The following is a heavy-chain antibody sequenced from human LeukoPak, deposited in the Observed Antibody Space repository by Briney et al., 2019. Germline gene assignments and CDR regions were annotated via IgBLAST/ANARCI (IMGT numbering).Heavy chain of an antibody. CDR1: GFTFSSYA. CDR2: ISGSGGST. J-gene: IGHJ4*02. V-gene: IGHV3-23*01. D-gene: IGHD2-2*01. Sequence: GGSLRLSCAASGFTFSSYAMSWVRQAPGEGLEWVSAISGSGGSTYYADSVKGRFTISRDNSKNTLYLQMNSLRVEDTAVYYCAKDTGYCSSTSCYGWDDWGQGTLVTVSS. CDR3: AKDTGYCSSTSCYGWDD.